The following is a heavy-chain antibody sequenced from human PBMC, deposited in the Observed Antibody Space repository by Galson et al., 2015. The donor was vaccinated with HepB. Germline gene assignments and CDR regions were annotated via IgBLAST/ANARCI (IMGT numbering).Heavy chain of an antibody. CDR3: AKDKSSGTAMVWRLFDY. J-gene: IGHJ4*02. Sequence: SLRLSCAASGFTFSSYAMSWVRQAPGKGLEWVSAISGSGGSTYYADSVKGRFTISRDNSKNTLYLQMNSLRAKDTAVYYCAKDKSSGTAMVWRLFDYWGQGTLATVSS. V-gene: IGHV3-23*01. CDR2: ISGSGGST. D-gene: IGHD5-18*01. CDR1: GFTFSSYA.